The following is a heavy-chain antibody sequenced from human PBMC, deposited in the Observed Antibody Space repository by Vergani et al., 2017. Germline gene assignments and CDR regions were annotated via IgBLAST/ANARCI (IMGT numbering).Heavy chain of an antibody. CDR2: IYYSGST. D-gene: IGHD3-10*01. CDR3: TRDAPYGSGSYLAP. J-gene: IGHJ5*02. V-gene: IGHV4-59*01. Sequence: QVHLQESGPGLVKPSETLSLTCSVSTESISGYYWSWFRQPPGKGLEWIGYIYYSGSTNYNPSLKSLVTISVDTTKNQFSLKLSSVTAANTAVYYCTRDAPYGSGSYLAPWGRGTVVTVSS. CDR1: TESISGYY.